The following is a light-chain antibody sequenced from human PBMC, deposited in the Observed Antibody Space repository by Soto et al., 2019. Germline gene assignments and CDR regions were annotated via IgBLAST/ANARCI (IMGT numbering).Light chain of an antibody. J-gene: IGKJ4*01. V-gene: IGKV3-11*01. CDR2: GAS. CDR1: QSVSNNY. Sequence: EIVLTQSPGTLSLSPGERATLSCRSSQSVSNNYLAWYQQKPGQAPRLLIYGASNRATGIPARFSGSGSGTDFTLTISSLEPEDVAVYYCQQRSNWPLALTFGGGTKVDI. CDR3: QQRSNWPLALT.